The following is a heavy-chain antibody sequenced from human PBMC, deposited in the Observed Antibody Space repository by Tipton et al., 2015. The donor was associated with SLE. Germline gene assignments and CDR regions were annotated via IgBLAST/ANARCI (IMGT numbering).Heavy chain of an antibody. Sequence: WSWIRQHPGEGLEWIGYIHHTGSTSYNPSLKDRVTISVDTSKNQFSLKLSTVTAADTARYYCARVWVITATGWFDPWGRGTLVTVSS. CDR2: IHHTGST. D-gene: IGHD3-22*01. CDR3: ARVWVITATGWFDP. J-gene: IGHJ5*02. V-gene: IGHV4-31*02.